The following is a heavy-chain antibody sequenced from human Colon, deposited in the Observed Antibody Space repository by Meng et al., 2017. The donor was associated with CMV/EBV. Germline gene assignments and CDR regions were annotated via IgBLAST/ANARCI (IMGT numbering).Heavy chain of an antibody. CDR1: GFIFSKYW. V-gene: IGHV3-74*01. CDR3: VRGSNSSFDP. J-gene: IGHJ5*02. D-gene: IGHD4-11*01. Sequence: GESLKISCAASGFIFSKYWMHWVRQAPGKGLVWVSRTNSDGSKTTYADSVKGRFTISRDNAKNTLDLEMQSLRAEDTAIYYCVRGSNSSFDPWGQGTLVTVSS. CDR2: TNSDGSKT.